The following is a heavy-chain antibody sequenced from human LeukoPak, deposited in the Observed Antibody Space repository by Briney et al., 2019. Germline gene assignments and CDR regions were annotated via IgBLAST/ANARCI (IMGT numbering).Heavy chain of an antibody. Sequence: ASVKVSCKASGSTFSTYGFSWVRQAPGQGLEWMGWISVYNGHTNYAQKFQGRVTLTTDTSTTTSYMELRSLRSDDTAVYYCATYDYVWGSYRNWGQGTLVTVSS. J-gene: IGHJ4*02. CDR2: ISVYNGHT. V-gene: IGHV1-18*01. D-gene: IGHD3-16*01. CDR1: GSTFSTYG. CDR3: ATYDYVWGSYRN.